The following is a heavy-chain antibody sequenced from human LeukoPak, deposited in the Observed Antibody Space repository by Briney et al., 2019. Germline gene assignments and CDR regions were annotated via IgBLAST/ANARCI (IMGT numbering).Heavy chain of an antibody. V-gene: IGHV1-8*03. D-gene: IGHD4-17*01. Sequence: ASVKVSFTSSGYTFTTYHINWVRQATGQGLEWLGWMNPYSGDRGYAQKFQGRLSITSDTSISTAYMELSSLRSDDTAVYFCARTTSLTASGYDYWGQGTLVTVSS. CDR2: MNPYSGDR. J-gene: IGHJ4*02. CDR3: ARTTSLTASGYDY. CDR1: GYTFTTYH.